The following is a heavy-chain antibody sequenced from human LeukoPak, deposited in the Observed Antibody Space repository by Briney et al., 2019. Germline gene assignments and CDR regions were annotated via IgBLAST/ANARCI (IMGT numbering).Heavy chain of an antibody. Sequence: KPSETLSLTCVVSGDSITSGYYWAWIRQPPGKGLEWIGSIFHSGSTYRNPSLRSRVTISLNTSKNQISLILSSMTAADTAVYYCARSSSVDTALVGVHWFDPWGQGTLVTVSS. CDR1: GDSITSGYY. CDR2: IFHSGST. CDR3: ARSSSVDTALVGVHWFDP. D-gene: IGHD5-18*01. V-gene: IGHV4-38-2*01. J-gene: IGHJ5*02.